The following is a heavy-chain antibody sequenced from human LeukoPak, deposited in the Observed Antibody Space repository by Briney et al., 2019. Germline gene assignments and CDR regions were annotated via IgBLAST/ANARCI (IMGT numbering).Heavy chain of an antibody. Sequence: GGSLRLSCAASGFTFSTYSMNWVRHAPGKGLEWVSYISGSSSTIYYADSVKGRFTIYRDDAKNSLYLQMNSLRAEDTAVYYCASGRDTVVVAAATPRLFDYWGQGTLVTVSS. V-gene: IGHV3-48*01. CDR3: ASGRDTVVVAAATPRLFDY. CDR2: ISGSSSTI. J-gene: IGHJ4*02. D-gene: IGHD2-15*01. CDR1: GFTFSTYS.